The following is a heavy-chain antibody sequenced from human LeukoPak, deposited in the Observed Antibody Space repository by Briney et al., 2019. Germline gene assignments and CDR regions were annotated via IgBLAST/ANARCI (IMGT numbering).Heavy chain of an antibody. CDR2: FDPEDGET. CDR3: ARDGSSSSDFDY. D-gene: IGHD6-6*01. Sequence: ASAKVSCKVSGYTLTELSMHWVRQAPGKGLEWMGSFDPEDGETIYAQKFQGRVTMTEDTSTDTAYMELSSLRSEDTAVYYCARDGSSSSDFDYWGQGTLVTVSS. V-gene: IGHV1-24*01. CDR1: GYTLTELS. J-gene: IGHJ4*02.